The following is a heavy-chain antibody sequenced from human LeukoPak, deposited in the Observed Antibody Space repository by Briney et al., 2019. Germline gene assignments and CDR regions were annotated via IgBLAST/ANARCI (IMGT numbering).Heavy chain of an antibody. V-gene: IGHV1-69*06. CDR3: AMRWYSSSWQHLWSERAYYYMDV. J-gene: IGHJ6*03. CDR1: GCTFSSYA. Sequence: GASVKVSCKASGCTFSSYAISWVRQAPGQGLEWMGGIIPIFGTANYAQKFQGRVTITADKSTSTAYMELSSLRSEDTAVYYCAMRWYSSSWQHLWSERAYYYMDVWGKGTTVTISS. D-gene: IGHD6-13*01. CDR2: IIPIFGTA.